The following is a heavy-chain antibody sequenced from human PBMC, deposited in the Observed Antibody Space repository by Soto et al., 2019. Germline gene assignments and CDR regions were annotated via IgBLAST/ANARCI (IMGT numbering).Heavy chain of an antibody. V-gene: IGHV3-66*01. CDR3: AVYAPRHWFDS. D-gene: IGHD6-6*01. CDR1: GFTVSNNY. J-gene: IGHJ5*01. CDR2: IYVGGYT. Sequence: EVQLVESGGDLVQPGGSLRLSCAASGFTVSNNYMTWVRQAPGKGLEWVSLIYVGGYTYYADSVKGRFTISRDNSKNTLYLQMNSLRAEDTAVYYCAVYAPRHWFDSWGQGTLVTASS.